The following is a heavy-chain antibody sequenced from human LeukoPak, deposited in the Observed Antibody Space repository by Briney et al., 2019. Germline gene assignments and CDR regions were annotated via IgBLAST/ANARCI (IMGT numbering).Heavy chain of an antibody. CDR3: ARDRRTYSHYMDV. CDR2: ISSSSSYI. Sequence: PGGSLRLSCAASGFTFSTYSMDWVRQAPGKGLEWVTSISSSSSYIYHADSVQGRFTISRDNAKNSLYLQMNSLRAEDTAVYYCARDRRTYSHYMDVGGKGTTATVS. D-gene: IGHD2-21*01. V-gene: IGHV3-21*01. J-gene: IGHJ6*03. CDR1: GFTFSTYS.